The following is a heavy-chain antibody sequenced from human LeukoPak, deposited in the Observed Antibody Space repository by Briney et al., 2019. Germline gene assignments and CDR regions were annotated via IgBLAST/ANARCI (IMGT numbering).Heavy chain of an antibody. Sequence: GGSLTLLCTVWRLPFSNARKMWPRHARGKALEWVDRIKSKTYDRPKDYAEAAKGNLTIQSEESKKSLYLQLNSLEPDDTSVYYCTTDPLGYCSSISCYYYYYMDVGGKGTAITVSS. CDR1: RLPFSNAR. CDR2: IKSKTYDRPK. CDR3: TTDPLGYCSSISCYYYYYMDV. J-gene: IGHJ6*03. D-gene: IGHD2-2*01. V-gene: IGHV3-15*01.